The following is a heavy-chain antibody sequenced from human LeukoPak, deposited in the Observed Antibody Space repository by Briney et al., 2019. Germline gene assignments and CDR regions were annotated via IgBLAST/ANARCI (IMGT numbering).Heavy chain of an antibody. J-gene: IGHJ4*02. Sequence: SSETLSLTCTVSGGSISSGDYYWGWIRQPPGKGLEWIGYIYYSGSTYYNPSLKSRVTISVDTSKNQFSLKLSSVTAADTAVYYCARQTDYGDDGALDYWGQGTLVTVSS. CDR1: GGSISSGDYY. D-gene: IGHD4-17*01. CDR2: IYYSGST. CDR3: ARQTDYGDDGALDY. V-gene: IGHV4-30-4*01.